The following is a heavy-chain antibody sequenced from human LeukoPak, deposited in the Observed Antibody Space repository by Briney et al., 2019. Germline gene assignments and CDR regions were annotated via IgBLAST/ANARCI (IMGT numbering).Heavy chain of an antibody. CDR1: GLSFSNSG. CDR2: IWHDGNIK. D-gene: IGHD3-22*01. Sequence: GRSLRLSCAASGLSFSNSGMHWVRQAPGKGLEGVAVIWHDGNIKFYADSVKGRFTISRDNSKKTVYLEMNSLRAEDTAVYYCARGVYDSSGSYFDYWGQGTLVTVSS. V-gene: IGHV3-33*01. J-gene: IGHJ4*02. CDR3: ARGVYDSSGSYFDY.